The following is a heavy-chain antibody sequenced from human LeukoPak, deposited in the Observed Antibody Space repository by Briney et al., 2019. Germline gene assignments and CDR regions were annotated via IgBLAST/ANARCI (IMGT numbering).Heavy chain of an antibody. CDR3: ARTSPSYFDY. J-gene: IGHJ4*02. D-gene: IGHD4-11*01. CDR1: GFTVSSNY. V-gene: IGHV3-66*01. CDR2: IYSGGST. Sequence: PGGSLRLSCAASGFTVSSNYMSWVRQAPGKGLEWVSVIYSGGSTYYADSVEGRFTISRDNSKNTLYLQMNSLRAEDTAVYYCARTSPSYFDYWGQGTLVTVSS.